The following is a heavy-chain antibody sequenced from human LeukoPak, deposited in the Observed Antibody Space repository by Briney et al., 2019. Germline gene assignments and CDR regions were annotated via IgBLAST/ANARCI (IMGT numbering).Heavy chain of an antibody. CDR3: ARVHDFWSGFFDY. CDR2: INPLGGST. V-gene: IGHV1-46*01. Sequence: ASVKVSCKASGYTFTTYYMHWVRQAPGHGLEWMGIINPLGGSTAYAHKFQDRLTMTRDTPTSTVYMELSSLRSEDTAVYYCARVHDFWSGFFDYWGQGTLVTVSS. CDR1: GYTFTTYY. D-gene: IGHD3-3*01. J-gene: IGHJ4*02.